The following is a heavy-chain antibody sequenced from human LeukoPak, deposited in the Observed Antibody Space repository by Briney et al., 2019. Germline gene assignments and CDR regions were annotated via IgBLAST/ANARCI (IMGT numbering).Heavy chain of an antibody. V-gene: IGHV4-61*01. J-gene: IGHJ6*04. CDR2: IYYSGST. CDR1: GGSVSSGSYY. Sequence: SETLSLICTVSGGSVSSGSYYWSWIRQPPGKGLEWIGYIYYSGSTNYNPSLKSRVTISVDTSKNQFSLKLSSVTAADTAVYYCARDRRGYSYGLYYYYGMDVWGKGTTVTVSS. CDR3: ARDRRGYSYGLYYYYGMDV. D-gene: IGHD5-18*01.